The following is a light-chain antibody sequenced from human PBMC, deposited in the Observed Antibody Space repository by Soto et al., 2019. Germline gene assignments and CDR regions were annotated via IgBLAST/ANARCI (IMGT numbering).Light chain of an antibody. CDR2: GAS. J-gene: IGKJ3*01. V-gene: IGKV3-20*01. Sequence: EIVLTQSPGTLSLSPGARATLSCRASQSVSSSYLAWYQQKPGQAPRLLIYGASSRATGIPDRFSGSGSGTDFTLTISRLEPEDFAVYYCQQYGSSLLFTFGPGTKVDMK. CDR1: QSVSSSY. CDR3: QQYGSSLLFT.